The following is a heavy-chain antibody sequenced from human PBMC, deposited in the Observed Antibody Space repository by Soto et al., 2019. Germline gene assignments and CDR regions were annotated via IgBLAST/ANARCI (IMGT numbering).Heavy chain of an antibody. CDR2: TYYRSKWYN. J-gene: IGHJ4*02. V-gene: IGHV6-1*01. CDR3: ARAERIPTFGVVPYYFDY. Sequence: SQTLSLTCAISGDSVSSNSAAWNWIRQSPSRGLEWLGRTYYRSKWYNDYAVSVKSRITINPDTSKNQFSLQLNSVTPEDTAVYYCARAERIPTFGVVPYYFDYWGEVTLVPVSS. CDR1: GDSVSSNSAA. D-gene: IGHD3-3*01.